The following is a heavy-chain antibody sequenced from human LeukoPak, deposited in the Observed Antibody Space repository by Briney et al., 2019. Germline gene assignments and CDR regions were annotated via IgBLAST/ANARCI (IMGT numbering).Heavy chain of an antibody. D-gene: IGHD3-10*01. CDR3: ARKWFLYGSGSYSY. J-gene: IGHJ4*02. CDR2: FNHSGST. V-gene: IGHV4-34*01. CDR1: GGSFSGYY. Sequence: SETLSHTCAVYGGSFSGYYCSWIRQPPGQGVEWIGEFNHSGSTNYNPSLKSRVTISVDTSKNQFSLKLSSVTAADTAVYYCARKWFLYGSGSYSYWGQGTLVTVSS.